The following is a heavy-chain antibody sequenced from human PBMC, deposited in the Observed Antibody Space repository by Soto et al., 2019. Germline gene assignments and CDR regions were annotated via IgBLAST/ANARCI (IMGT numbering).Heavy chain of an antibody. CDR1: GFTFNSYS. D-gene: IGHD6-13*01. CDR2: ISSFSNYM. Sequence: PGGSLRLSCAVSGFTFNSYSMNWVRQAPGKGLEWVSSISSFSNYMYYTDSVKGRFTISRDNSKNTLYLQMNSLRAEDTAVYYCAREEAAAGTPFDYWGQGTLVTVSS. V-gene: IGHV3-21*01. J-gene: IGHJ4*02. CDR3: AREEAAAGTPFDY.